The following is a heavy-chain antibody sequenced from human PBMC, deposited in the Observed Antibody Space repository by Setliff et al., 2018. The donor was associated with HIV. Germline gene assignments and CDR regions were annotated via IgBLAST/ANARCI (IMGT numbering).Heavy chain of an antibody. CDR3: ARAPGGRHSYFNYYVDV. J-gene: IGHJ6*03. V-gene: IGHV3-23*05. D-gene: IGHD2-8*02. CDR1: GFTFSRSA. CDR2: IDISGDKK. Sequence: GGSLRLSCAASGFTFSRSAMSWVRQTPGKGLEWVSSIDISGDKKYYADSVKGRFIVSRDDSKNTLYLRMNSLSPADTAVYYCARAPGGRHSYFNYYVDVWGKGTTVTVSS.